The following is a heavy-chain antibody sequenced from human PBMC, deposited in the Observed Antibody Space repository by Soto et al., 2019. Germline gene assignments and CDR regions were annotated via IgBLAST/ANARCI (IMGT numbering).Heavy chain of an antibody. D-gene: IGHD1-26*01. V-gene: IGHV1-69*13. J-gene: IGHJ6*02. CDR3: ASARSYSPHYYYYGMDV. Sequence: GASVKVSCKASGGTFTNYAFSWVRQAPGQGLEWMGGIIPIFGTPDYAQKFQGRVTITADESTSTAYMELSSLRSEDTAVYYCASARSYSPHYYYYGMDVWGQGTTVTVSS. CDR1: GGTFTNYA. CDR2: IIPIFGTP.